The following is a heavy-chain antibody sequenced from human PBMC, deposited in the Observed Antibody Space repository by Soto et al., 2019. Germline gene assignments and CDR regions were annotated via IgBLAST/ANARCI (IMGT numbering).Heavy chain of an antibody. J-gene: IGHJ6*01. CDR1: GGNFSTYA. D-gene: IGHD2-15*01. CDR3: ARAPTDCTSSICTPPYYYSAMDV. CDR2: IIPIFGTS. V-gene: IGHV1-69*06. Sequence: QVQLVQSGAEVKKPGSSVNVSCKASGGNFSTYAISWVRQAPGQGHEWMGGIIPIFGTSNYAQKFHDIDTFTPNTSTSTAFIGLSGLRSEDTAVYYCARAPTDCTSSICTPPYYYSAMDVWGQGATLTVAS.